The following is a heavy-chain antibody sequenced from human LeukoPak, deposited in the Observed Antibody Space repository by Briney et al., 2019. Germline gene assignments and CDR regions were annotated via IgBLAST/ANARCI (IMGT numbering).Heavy chain of an antibody. Sequence: ASVKVSCKASRYTFTSYDINWVREAAGQGLEWMGWMNPNTGRTGYAQRFQGRVTMTRDTSITTAYMELTSLTYEDTAVYYCARLAETPDYYSNGGYFYLGYWGQGTPVTVSS. CDR3: ARLAETPDYYSNGGYFYLGY. D-gene: IGHD3-22*01. V-gene: IGHV1-8*01. CDR1: RYTFTSYD. J-gene: IGHJ4*02. CDR2: MNPNTGRT.